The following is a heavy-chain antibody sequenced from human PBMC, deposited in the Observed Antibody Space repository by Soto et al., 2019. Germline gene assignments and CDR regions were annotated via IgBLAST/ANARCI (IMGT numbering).Heavy chain of an antibody. J-gene: IGHJ4*02. V-gene: IGHV3-30*18. CDR2: ITYDGSNK. CDR1: GFTFSSYG. D-gene: IGHD2-21*01. Sequence: QVQLVESGGGVVQPGRSLRLSCAASGFTFSSYGMHWVRQAPGKGLEWVAVITYDGSNKYYADSVKGRFTISRDNSKNTLYLQMNSLRAEDTAVYYCAKDGHIVVVIATYFDYWGQGTLVTVSS. CDR3: AKDGHIVVVIATYFDY.